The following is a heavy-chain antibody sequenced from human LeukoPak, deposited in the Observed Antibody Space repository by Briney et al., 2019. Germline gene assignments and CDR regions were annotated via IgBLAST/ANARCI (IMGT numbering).Heavy chain of an antibody. Sequence: GASVKVSCKASGGTFSSYAISWVRQAPGQGLEWMGRIIPILGIANYAQKFQGRVTITADKSTSTAYMELSSLRSEDTAVYYCARAAGRDGYKLYFQHWGQGTLVTVSS. J-gene: IGHJ1*01. CDR1: GGTFSSYA. CDR3: ARAAGRDGYKLYFQH. CDR2: IIPILGIA. D-gene: IGHD5-24*01. V-gene: IGHV1-69*04.